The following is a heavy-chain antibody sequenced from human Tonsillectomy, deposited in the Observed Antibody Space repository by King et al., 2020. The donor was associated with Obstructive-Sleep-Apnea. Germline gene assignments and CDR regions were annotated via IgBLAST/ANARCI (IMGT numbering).Heavy chain of an antibody. CDR3: ARDMSAYDSTSPAY. D-gene: IGHD3-10*01. V-gene: IGHV1-2*02. CDR2: ISPNSGAT. CDR1: GYTFTGYY. Sequence: QLVQSGAEVKKPGASVKVSCKASGYTFTGYYIHWVRRAPGQGLEWMGWISPNSGATTYAQKFQDRVTMTRDTSISTAYMDLSRLRSGDTAIYYCARDMSAYDSTSPAYWGQGTLVTVSS. J-gene: IGHJ4*02.